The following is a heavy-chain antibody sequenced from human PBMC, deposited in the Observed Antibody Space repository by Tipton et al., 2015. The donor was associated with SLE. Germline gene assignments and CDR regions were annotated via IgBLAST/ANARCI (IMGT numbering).Heavy chain of an antibody. Sequence: SLRLSCAASGFTFGDNAMSWFRQAPGKGLEWVGSIRNNAYGGATEYAASVKGRFTISRDNAKNSLFLQMNSLKADDTAVYYCARDIELVVSVDRGFDFIYFYMDAWGEGTAVTVSS. CDR3: ARDIELVVSVDRGFDFIYFYMDA. V-gene: IGHV3-49*03. D-gene: IGHD3-9*01. CDR1: GFTFGDNA. J-gene: IGHJ6*03. CDR2: IRNNAYGGAT.